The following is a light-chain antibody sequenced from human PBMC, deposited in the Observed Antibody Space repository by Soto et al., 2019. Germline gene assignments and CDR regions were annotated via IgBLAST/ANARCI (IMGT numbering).Light chain of an antibody. J-gene: IGKJ1*01. CDR2: DAS. V-gene: IGKV1-5*01. CDR3: QQYNILST. Sequence: DLQMTQSPSTLSASVGARVTITCRASQSIRYWVAWYQHKPGKAPNLLIYDASTLESGVPTRFSGSGSGADFTLTFSSLHPDDFATDYCQQYNILSTFGQGTKVDIK. CDR1: QSIRYW.